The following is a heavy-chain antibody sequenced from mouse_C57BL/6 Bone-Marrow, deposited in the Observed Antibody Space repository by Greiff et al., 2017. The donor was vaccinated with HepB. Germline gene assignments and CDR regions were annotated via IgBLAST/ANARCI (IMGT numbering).Heavy chain of an antibody. V-gene: IGHV5-4*01. CDR2: ISDGGSYT. J-gene: IGHJ4*01. D-gene: IGHD2-3*01. Sequence: EVKLMESGGGLVKPGGSLKLSCAASGFTFSSYAMSWVRQTPEKRLEWVATISDGGSYTYYPDNVKGRFTISRDNAKNNLYLQMSHLKSEDTAMYYCARDHIYDGYSYAMDYWGQGTSVTVSS. CDR1: GFTFSSYA. CDR3: ARDHIYDGYSYAMDY.